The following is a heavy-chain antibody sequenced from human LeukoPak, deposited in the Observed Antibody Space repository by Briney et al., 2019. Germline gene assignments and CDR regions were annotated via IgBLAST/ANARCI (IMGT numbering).Heavy chain of an antibody. J-gene: IGHJ6*02. CDR2: IYYSGST. CDR3: ARSLETNYYYGMDV. Sequence: SETLSLTCTVSGGSISSGDYYWSWIRQPPGKGLEWIGYIYYSGSTYYNPSLKSRVTISVDTSKNQFSLKLSSVTAADTAVYYCARSLETNYYYGMDVWGQGTTVTVSS. CDR1: GGSISSGDYY. V-gene: IGHV4-30-4*01.